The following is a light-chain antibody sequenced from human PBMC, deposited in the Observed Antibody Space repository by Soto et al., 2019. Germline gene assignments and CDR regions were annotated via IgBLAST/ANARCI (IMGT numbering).Light chain of an antibody. J-gene: IGLJ1*01. CDR1: SIGSKS. CDR2: DDS. Sequence: SYELTQSPSVSVAPGQTARMTCGGNSIGSKSVNWYQQKPGQAPVLVVYDDSDRPSGIPKRFSGSNSGNTATLTISRVEAGDEADYYCQVWDSNNDLGVFGTGTKVTVL. CDR3: QVWDSNNDLGV. V-gene: IGLV3-21*02.